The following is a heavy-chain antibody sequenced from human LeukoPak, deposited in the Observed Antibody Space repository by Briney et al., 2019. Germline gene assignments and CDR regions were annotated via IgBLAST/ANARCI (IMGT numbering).Heavy chain of an antibody. Sequence: GGSLRLSCAASGFTFDDYAMHWVRQAPGKGLEWVSLISGDGVNTYYGDSVKGRFTISRDNSKNSLYLQMNSLRTEDTAFYYCAKDIRSWTTLYYFFYYGMDVWGQGTTVTVSS. V-gene: IGHV3-43*02. CDR1: GFTFDDYA. J-gene: IGHJ6*02. D-gene: IGHD3/OR15-3a*01. CDR3: AKDIRSWTTLYYFFYYGMDV. CDR2: ISGDGVNT.